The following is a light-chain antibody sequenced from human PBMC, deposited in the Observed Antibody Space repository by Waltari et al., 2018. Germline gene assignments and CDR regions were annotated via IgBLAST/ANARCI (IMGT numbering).Light chain of an antibody. Sequence: QTVVTQEPSLTVSPGGTVTLTCASSTGAVTTHYYPNWFQQKPGQAPRALIYSTNNKHSWTPARFSGSRLGGKAALTLAGVQPEDEAEYYCLLYYGAWVFGGGTKLTVL. CDR3: LLYYGAWV. CDR2: STN. V-gene: IGLV7-43*01. CDR1: TGAVTTHYY. J-gene: IGLJ3*02.